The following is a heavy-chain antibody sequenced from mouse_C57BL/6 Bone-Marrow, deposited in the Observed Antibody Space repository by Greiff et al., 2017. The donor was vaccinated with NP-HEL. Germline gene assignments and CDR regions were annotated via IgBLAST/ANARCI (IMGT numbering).Heavy chain of an antibody. V-gene: IGHV5-6*01. CDR2: ISSGGSYT. CDR3: ARRDYGAWFAY. Sequence: EVKVVESGGDLVKPGGSLKLSCAASGFTFSSYGMSWVRQTPDKRLEWVATISSGGSYTYYPDSVKGRFTISRDNAKNTLYLQMRSLKSEDTAMYYCARRDYGAWFAYWGQGTLVTVSA. J-gene: IGHJ3*01. D-gene: IGHD1-1*01. CDR1: GFTFSSYG.